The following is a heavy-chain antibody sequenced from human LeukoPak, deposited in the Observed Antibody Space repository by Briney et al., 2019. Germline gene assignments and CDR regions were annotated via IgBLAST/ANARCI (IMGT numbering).Heavy chain of an antibody. V-gene: IGHV3-48*03. CDR3: ARARMTFGGIIVISWFDP. D-gene: IGHD3-16*02. J-gene: IGHJ5*02. CDR1: GFTFSSYE. CDR2: ISSSGSTI. Sequence: GGSLRLSCAASGFTFSSYEMNWVRQAPGKGLEWVSYISSSGSTIYYADSVKGRFTISRDNAKNSLYLQMNSLRAEDTAVYYCARARMTFGGIIVISWFDPWGQGTLVTVSS.